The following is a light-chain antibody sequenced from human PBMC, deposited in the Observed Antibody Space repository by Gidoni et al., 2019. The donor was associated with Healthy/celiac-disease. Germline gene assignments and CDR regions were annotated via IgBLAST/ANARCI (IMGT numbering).Light chain of an antibody. CDR3: QQSYSTPLT. Sequence: DIQMTQSPSSLSASVGDRVTITCRASQSISSYLNWYQQKPGEAPKLLIYAASSLQSGVPSRFSGSGSGTDFTLTISSLQPEDCATYYCQQSYSTPLTCGGGTKVEIK. CDR2: AAS. CDR1: QSISSY. J-gene: IGKJ4*01. V-gene: IGKV1-39*01.